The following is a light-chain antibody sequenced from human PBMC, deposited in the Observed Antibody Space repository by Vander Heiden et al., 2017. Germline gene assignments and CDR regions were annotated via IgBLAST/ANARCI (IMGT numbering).Light chain of an antibody. J-gene: IGLJ3*02. CDR3: QSYDSSSNWV. CDR2: EDN. Sequence: NFMLTQPHSVSVSPGKTVTISCTRSSGSIASNYVQWYQQRPGSSPTTVIYEDNQRPSGVPDRFSGSIDSSSNSASLTISGLKTEDEADYYCQSYDSSSNWVFGGGTKLTVL. CDR1: SGSIASNY. V-gene: IGLV6-57*01.